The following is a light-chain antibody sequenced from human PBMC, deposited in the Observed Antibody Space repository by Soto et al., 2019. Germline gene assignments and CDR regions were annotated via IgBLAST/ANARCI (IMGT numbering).Light chain of an antibody. Sequence: LTQPPPASGTPGQGVTISCFGNTTNIGSNYVYWYQQLPGTAPKLLIYRNNQRPSGVPHRSSGSKSGTSASLAISGLRSDDEADYFCAKSDESLNGFYVFGNGNKVTVL. CDR1: TTNIGSNY. CDR3: AKSDESLNGFYV. CDR2: RNN. V-gene: IGLV1-47*01. J-gene: IGLJ1*01.